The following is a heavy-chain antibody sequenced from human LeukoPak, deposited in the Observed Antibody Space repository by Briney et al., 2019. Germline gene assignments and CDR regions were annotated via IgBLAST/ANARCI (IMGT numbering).Heavy chain of an antibody. CDR2: MNPNSGNT. J-gene: IGHJ4*02. CDR3: ARGLGRTTMVTRGGVRFDY. D-gene: IGHD5-18*01. Sequence: ASVKVSCKASGYTFTSYDINWVRQATGQGLEWTGWMNPNSGNTGSAQKFQGRVTMTRNTSISTAYMELSSLRSEDTAVYYCARGLGRTTMVTRGGVRFDYWGQGTLVTVSS. V-gene: IGHV1-8*01. CDR1: GYTFTSYD.